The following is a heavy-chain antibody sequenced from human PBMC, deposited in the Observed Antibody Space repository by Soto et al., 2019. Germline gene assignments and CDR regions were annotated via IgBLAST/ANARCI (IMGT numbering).Heavy chain of an antibody. V-gene: IGHV1-69*12. Sequence: QVQLVQSGAEVKKPGSSVKVSCKASGGTFSSYGISWVRQAPGQGLEWMGGIIPIFGTANYAQKFQGRVTITADESTSTAYMELSRLRSEDTAAYSCASAVEQSYYYYGMDVWGQGTTVTVSS. CDR3: ASAVEQSYYYYGMDV. CDR2: IIPIFGTA. J-gene: IGHJ6*02. CDR1: GGTFSSYG.